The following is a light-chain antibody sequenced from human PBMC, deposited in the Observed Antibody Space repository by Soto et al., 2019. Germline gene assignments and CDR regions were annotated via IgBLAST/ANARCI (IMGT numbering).Light chain of an antibody. CDR2: DVI. CDR1: SSDVGKYDY. V-gene: IGLV2-11*01. CDR3: CSYAGSYTHV. J-gene: IGLJ1*01. Sequence: QSVLTQPRCASGSPGQSVTICCTGTSSDVGKYDYVSWFQHHPGKAPKLMIYDVIKRPSGVPDRFSGSKCGNTASRTIYGLQAEAEADYYCCSYAGSYTHVFGTGTKVTVL.